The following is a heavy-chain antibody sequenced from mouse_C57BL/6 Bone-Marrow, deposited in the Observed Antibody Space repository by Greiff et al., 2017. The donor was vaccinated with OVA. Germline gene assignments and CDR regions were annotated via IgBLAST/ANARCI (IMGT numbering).Heavy chain of an antibody. CDR1: GYTFTSYG. J-gene: IGHJ2*01. CDR2: IYPRSGNT. D-gene: IGHD4-1*01. CDR3: ARKPNLYYFDY. Sequence: VQGVESGAELARPGASVKLSCKASGYTFTSYGISWVKQRTGQGLEWIGEIYPRSGNTYYNEKFKGKATLTADKSSSTAYMELRSLTSEDSAVYFCARKPNLYYFDYWGQGTTLTVSS. V-gene: IGHV1-81*01.